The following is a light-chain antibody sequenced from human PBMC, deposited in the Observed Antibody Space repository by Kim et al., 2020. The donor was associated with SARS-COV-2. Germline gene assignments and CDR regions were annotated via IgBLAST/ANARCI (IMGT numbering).Light chain of an antibody. J-gene: IGLJ1*01. V-gene: IGLV3-9*01. Sequence: SYELTQPLSVSVALGQTATITCAGNNIGGYNVHWYQQKPGQAPVLVLYRDTNRPSGIPERFSGSNSGNTATLTISRAQAGDEADYFCQAWGGSTYVFGAGTKVTVL. CDR1: NIGGYN. CDR3: QAWGGSTYV. CDR2: RDT.